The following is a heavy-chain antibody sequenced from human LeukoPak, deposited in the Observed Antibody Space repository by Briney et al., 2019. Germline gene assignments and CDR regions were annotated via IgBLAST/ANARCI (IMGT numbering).Heavy chain of an antibody. Sequence: GGSLRLSCAASGFTFSDYYMSWIRQAPGKGLEWVSFISSTGSTIYYADSVKGRFTISRDNAKNSVNLQMNSLRAEDTAVYYCARGFGYCSGGSCPRRAFDIWGQGTVVTVSS. CDR2: ISSTGSTI. CDR1: GFTFSDYY. V-gene: IGHV3-11*01. CDR3: ARGFGYCSGGSCPRRAFDI. D-gene: IGHD2-15*01. J-gene: IGHJ3*02.